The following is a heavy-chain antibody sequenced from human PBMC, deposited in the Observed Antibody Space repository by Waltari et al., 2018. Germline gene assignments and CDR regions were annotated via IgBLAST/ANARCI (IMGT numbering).Heavy chain of an antibody. V-gene: IGHV4-59*01. CDR1: GGSISSYY. CDR3: ARDAIAARPGIGWFDP. D-gene: IGHD6-6*01. J-gene: IGHJ5*02. CDR2: IYYSGST. Sequence: QVQLQESGPGLVKPSETLSLTCTVPGGSISSYYWSWIRQPPGKGLEWIGYIYYSGSTNYNPSLKSRVTISVDTSKNQFSLKLSSVTAADTAVYYCARDAIAARPGIGWFDPWGQGTLVTVSS.